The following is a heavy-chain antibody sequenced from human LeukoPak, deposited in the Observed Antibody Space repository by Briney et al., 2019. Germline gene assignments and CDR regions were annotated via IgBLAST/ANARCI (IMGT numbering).Heavy chain of an antibody. CDR3: AGIAAAGLHYDY. J-gene: IGHJ4*02. D-gene: IGHD6-13*01. CDR1: GFTFSGYN. V-gene: IGHV3-9*01. Sequence: GGSLRLSCAPSGFTFSGYNLNWVRQAPGKGLEWVSGISWNSGSIGYADSVKGRFTISRDNAKNSLYLQMNSLRAEDTALYYCAGIAAAGLHYDYWGQGTLVTVSS. CDR2: ISWNSGSI.